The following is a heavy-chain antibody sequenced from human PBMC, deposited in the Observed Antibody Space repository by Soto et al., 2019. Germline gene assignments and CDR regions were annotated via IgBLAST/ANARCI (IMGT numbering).Heavy chain of an antibody. V-gene: IGHV3-66*01. Sequence: EVQVVESWGGLVQPGGSLRLSCAASGFSVTNNYMNWVRQAPGKGLEWVSIIDIGGNTYYADSVKDRFTISRDNSRNTLYLHMDSPRAEDTAVYYCARGRGSTGYLGREHYFDYWGQGTLVTVSP. J-gene: IGHJ4*02. CDR3: ARGRGSTGYLGREHYFDY. CDR2: IDIGGNT. D-gene: IGHD2-2*01. CDR1: GFSVTNNY.